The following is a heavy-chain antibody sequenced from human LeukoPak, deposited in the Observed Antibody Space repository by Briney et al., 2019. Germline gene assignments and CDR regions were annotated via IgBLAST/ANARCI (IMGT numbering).Heavy chain of an antibody. J-gene: IGHJ4*02. D-gene: IGHD6-19*01. CDR3: ARHSDSSGWHANPGGDFDY. CDR1: GGSISSGDYY. CDR2: IYYSGST. V-gene: IGHV4-30-4*01. Sequence: SETLSLTCTVSGGSISSGDYYWSWIRQPPGKGLEWIGYIYYSGSTYYNPSLKSRVTISVDTSKNQFSLKLSSVTAADTAVYYCARHSDSSGWHANPGGDFDYWGQGTLVTVSS.